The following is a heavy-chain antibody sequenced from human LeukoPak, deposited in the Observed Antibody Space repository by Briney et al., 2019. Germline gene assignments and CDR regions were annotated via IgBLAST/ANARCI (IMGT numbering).Heavy chain of an antibody. J-gene: IGHJ6*03. Sequence: GGSLRLSCVVSGFTFSNYWMSWVRQAPGKGLEWVANIKQDESEKYYVDSVKGRFTISRDNAKNSLYLQMNSLRAEDTAVYYCARVGLRFLTYYYYMDVWGKGTTVTVSS. V-gene: IGHV3-7*01. D-gene: IGHD3-3*01. CDR3: ARVGLRFLTYYYYMDV. CDR2: IKQDESEK. CDR1: GFTFSNYW.